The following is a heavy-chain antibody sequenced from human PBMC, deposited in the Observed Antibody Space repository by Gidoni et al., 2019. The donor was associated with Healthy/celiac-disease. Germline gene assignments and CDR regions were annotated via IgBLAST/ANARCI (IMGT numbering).Heavy chain of an antibody. CDR2: INPNSGGT. J-gene: IGHJ5*02. V-gene: IGHV1-2*02. CDR1: GYTFTGYY. CDR3: ARRCVTMVRGVTRDNWFDP. Sequence: QVQLVQSGAEVKKPGASVKVSCKASGYTFTGYYMHWVRQAPGQGLEWMGWINPNSGGTNYAQKFQGRVTMTRDTSISTAYMELSRLRSDDTAVYYCARRCVTMVRGVTRDNWFDPWGQGTLVTVSS. D-gene: IGHD3-10*01.